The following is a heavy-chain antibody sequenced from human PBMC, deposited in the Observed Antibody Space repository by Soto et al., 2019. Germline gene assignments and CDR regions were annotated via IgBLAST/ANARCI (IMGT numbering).Heavy chain of an antibody. CDR1: GFTFSSYS. Sequence: PXGSLRLSCASSGFTFSSYSMNWVRQAPGKGLEWVSSISSSSSYIYYADSVKGRFTISRDNAKNSLYLQMNSLRAEDTAVYYCARDGGAGASRGLGYYFDYWGQGTPVTVSS. J-gene: IGHJ4*02. D-gene: IGHD1-26*01. CDR3: ARDGGAGASRGLGYYFDY. V-gene: IGHV3-21*01. CDR2: ISSSSSYI.